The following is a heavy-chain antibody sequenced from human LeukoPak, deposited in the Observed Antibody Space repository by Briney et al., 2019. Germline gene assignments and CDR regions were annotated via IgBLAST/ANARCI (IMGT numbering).Heavy chain of an antibody. J-gene: IGHJ4*02. V-gene: IGHV3-23*01. CDR2: ISGSGGST. CDR1: GFTFSSYS. Sequence: GGSLRLSCAASGFTFSSYSMSWVRQAPGKGLEWVSAISGSGGSTYYADSVKGRFTISRDNSKNALYLQMNSLRAEDTAVYYCAKGGCSSTSCRFDYWGQGTLVTVSS. CDR3: AKGGCSSTSCRFDY. D-gene: IGHD2-2*01.